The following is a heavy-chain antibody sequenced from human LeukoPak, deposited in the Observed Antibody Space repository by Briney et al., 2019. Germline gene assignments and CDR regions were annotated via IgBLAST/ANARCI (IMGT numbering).Heavy chain of an antibody. Sequence: GRSLRLSCAASGFTFSSYGMHWVRQAPGKGLEWVAVISYDGSNKYYADSVKGRFTISGDNSKNTLYLQMNSLRAEDTAVYYCARDSRITMIVVVPGAFDIWGQGTMVTVSS. CDR1: GFTFSSYG. J-gene: IGHJ3*02. D-gene: IGHD3-22*01. V-gene: IGHV3-30*19. CDR2: ISYDGSNK. CDR3: ARDSRITMIVVVPGAFDI.